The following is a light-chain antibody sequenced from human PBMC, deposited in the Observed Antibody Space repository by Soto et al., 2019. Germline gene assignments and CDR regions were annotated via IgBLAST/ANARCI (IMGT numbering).Light chain of an antibody. V-gene: IGKV3-11*01. CDR3: QQRIESPWP. CDR1: QSVSSY. Sequence: EIVLTQSPATLSLSPGERATLSCRASQSVSSYLSWYQQKPGQAPRLLMYEASTRATGIPARFSGGGSGTDFTLTISSLEPEDFAVYYCQQRIESPWPFGQGTKVDI. J-gene: IGKJ1*01. CDR2: EAS.